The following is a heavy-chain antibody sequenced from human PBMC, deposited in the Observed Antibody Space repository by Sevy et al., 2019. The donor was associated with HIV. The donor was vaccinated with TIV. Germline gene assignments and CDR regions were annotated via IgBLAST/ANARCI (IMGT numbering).Heavy chain of an antibody. CDR2: IKGDGSEI. CDR1: GFTFSYYR. Sequence: GGSLRLSCAASGFTFSYYRMSWVRQAPGKGLEWVANIKGDGSEIYYVDSVKGRFTISRDNAKNSLFLEMNSLRAEDTAVYYCARDPGGRDWFDPWGHGTLVTVSS. J-gene: IGHJ5*02. V-gene: IGHV3-7*03. D-gene: IGHD2-15*01. CDR3: ARDPGGRDWFDP.